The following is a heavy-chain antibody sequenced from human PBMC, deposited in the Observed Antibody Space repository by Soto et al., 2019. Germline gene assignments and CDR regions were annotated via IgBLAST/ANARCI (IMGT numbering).Heavy chain of an antibody. J-gene: IGHJ4*02. D-gene: IGHD6-13*01. V-gene: IGHV4-59*01. Sequence: TSETLSLTCTVSGGSISSYYWSWIRQPPGKGLEWIGYIYYSGSTNYNPSLKSRVTIPVDTSKNQFSLKLSSVTAADTAVYYCARVVGIAAAGTGVLFDYWGQGTLVTVSS. CDR1: GGSISSYY. CDR3: ARVVGIAAAGTGVLFDY. CDR2: IYYSGST.